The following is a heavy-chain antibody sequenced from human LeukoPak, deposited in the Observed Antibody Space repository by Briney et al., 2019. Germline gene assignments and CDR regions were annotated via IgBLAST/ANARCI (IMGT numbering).Heavy chain of an antibody. V-gene: IGHV4-59*08. CDR2: IYYSGST. CDR3: AGEVVVVVVAAADYFDY. Sequence: SETLSLTCTVSGGSISSYYWSWIRQPPGKGLEWVGYIYYSGSTNYNPSLKSRVTISVDASKNQFSLKLSSGTAADTAVYYCAGEVVVVVVAAADYFDYWGQGTLVTVSS. CDR1: GGSISSYY. D-gene: IGHD2-15*01. J-gene: IGHJ4*02.